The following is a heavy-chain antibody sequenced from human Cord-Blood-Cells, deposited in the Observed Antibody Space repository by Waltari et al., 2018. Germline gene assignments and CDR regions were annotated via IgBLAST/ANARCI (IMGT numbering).Heavy chain of an antibody. V-gene: IGHV4-34*01. J-gene: IGHJ6*03. CDR3: ARRQPYSYGYYCDYMDV. D-gene: IGHD5-18*01. Sequence: QVQLQQWGAGLLKPSETLSLTCAVYGWSFSGYYWSWIRQPPGKGLEGVGEINHRGRTNYNPSRQGRVNISVDTSKNQFSLKLSSVTAAETAVYYCARRQPYSYGYYCDYMDVWGKGTTVTVSS. CDR1: GWSFSGYY. CDR2: INHRGRT.